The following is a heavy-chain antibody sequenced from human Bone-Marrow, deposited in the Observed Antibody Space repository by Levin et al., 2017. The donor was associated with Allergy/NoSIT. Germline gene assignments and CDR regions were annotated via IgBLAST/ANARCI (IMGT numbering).Heavy chain of an antibody. CDR1: GFSLSTSGMC. V-gene: IGHV2-70*01. Sequence: TLSLTCTFSGFSLSTSGMCVSWIRQPPGTALEWLALIDWDDDKYYSTSLKTRLTISKDTSKNQVVLTMTNMDPVDTATYYCARNLNWGSGGYFDYWGQGTLVTVSS. D-gene: IGHD7-27*01. J-gene: IGHJ4*02. CDR2: IDWDDDK. CDR3: ARNLNWGSGGYFDY.